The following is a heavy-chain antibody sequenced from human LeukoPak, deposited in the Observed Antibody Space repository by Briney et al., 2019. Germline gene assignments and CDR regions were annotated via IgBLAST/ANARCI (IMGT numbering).Heavy chain of an antibody. CDR1: GGSISSYY. J-gene: IGHJ4*02. CDR3: ARGAVAAPNFDY. CDR2: IYYSGST. D-gene: IGHD6-19*01. Sequence: SETLSLTCTVSGGSISSYYWSWIRQPPGKGLEWIGYIYYSGSTNYNPSLKSRVAISVDTSKNQFSLKLSSVTAADTAVYYCARGAVAAPNFDYWGQGTLVTVSS. V-gene: IGHV4-59*01.